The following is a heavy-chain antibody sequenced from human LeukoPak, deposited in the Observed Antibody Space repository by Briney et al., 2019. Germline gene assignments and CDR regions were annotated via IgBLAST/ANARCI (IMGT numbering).Heavy chain of an antibody. CDR2: INPNSAGT. V-gene: IGHV1-2*02. CDR1: GYTFTYYY. Sequence: ASVTVSFTASGYTFTYYYMHWVRQAPGQGLEWMGWINPNSAGTNYAQKFEGRVTMTRDTSISTAYMELSRLRSDDTAVYYCAREDSGWYVDYWGQGTLVTVSS. J-gene: IGHJ4*02. CDR3: AREDSGWYVDY. D-gene: IGHD6-19*01.